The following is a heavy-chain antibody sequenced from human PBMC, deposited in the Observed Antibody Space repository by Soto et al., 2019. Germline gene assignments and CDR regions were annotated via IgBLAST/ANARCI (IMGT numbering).Heavy chain of an antibody. CDR2: ISGSGGST. CDR1: GFTFSNYA. J-gene: IGHJ6*02. V-gene: IGHV3-23*01. Sequence: VQLLESGGDSVQPGGSLRLSCEASGFTFSNYAMSWVRQAPGKGLEWVSVISGSGGSTNYADSAKGRFTISRDNSMDTLYLQMNSLRAEDTAVYYCARVFYYDILTGKSYNMDVWGQGTTVIVSS. D-gene: IGHD3-9*01. CDR3: ARVFYYDILTGKSYNMDV.